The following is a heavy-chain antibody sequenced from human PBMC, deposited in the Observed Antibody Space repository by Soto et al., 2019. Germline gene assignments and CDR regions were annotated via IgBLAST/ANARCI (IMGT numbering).Heavy chain of an antibody. Sequence: KPSETLSLTCSVSDGSVNSGNYYWSWIRRPPGKGLEWIGHIYYIGTTDYNPSLKSRVTISVDTSKNQFSLKVTSVTAADTAVYFCAREEKQLSRYGGDFDYWGQGILVTVSS. D-gene: IGHD3-16*01. V-gene: IGHV4-61*01. CDR1: DGSVNSGNYY. CDR2: IYYIGTT. CDR3: AREEKQLSRYGGDFDY. J-gene: IGHJ4*02.